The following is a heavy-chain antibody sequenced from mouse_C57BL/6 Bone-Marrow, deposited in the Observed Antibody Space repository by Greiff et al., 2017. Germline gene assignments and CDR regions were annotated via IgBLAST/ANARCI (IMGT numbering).Heavy chain of an antibody. CDR1: EYDFPSHD. CDR3: ARLQCLRRYAMDY. CDR2: LNCYGGST. Sequence: VMLVESGGGLVQPGESLKLSCESSEYDFPSHDMSWVRKPPEQRLELVAALNCYGGSTYYTEKVKGQFIISRDKTKKTLYMQMSSLRSEDTALYYCARLQCLRRYAMDYWGQGTSVTVSS. J-gene: IGHJ4*01. D-gene: IGHD2-2*01. V-gene: IGHV5-2*01.